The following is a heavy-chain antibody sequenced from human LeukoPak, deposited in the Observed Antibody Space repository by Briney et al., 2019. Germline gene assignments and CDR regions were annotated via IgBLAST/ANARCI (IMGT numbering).Heavy chain of an antibody. Sequence: WASVKVSCKSSGYTFIGFYMHWVRQAPGQGLEWMGRINPDSGGTNYAQKFQGRVTMTRDTSTSTVYMELSSLRSEDTAVYYCARDPIVVVPAAMSGYYYYGMDVWGQGTTVTVSS. CDR3: ARDPIVVVPAAMSGYYYYGMDV. V-gene: IGHV1-2*06. CDR2: INPDSGGT. CDR1: GYTFIGFY. D-gene: IGHD2-2*01. J-gene: IGHJ6*02.